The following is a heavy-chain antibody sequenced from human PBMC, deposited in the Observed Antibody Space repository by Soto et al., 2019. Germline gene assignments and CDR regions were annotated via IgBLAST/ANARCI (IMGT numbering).Heavy chain of an antibody. CDR2: IKQDGSEK. V-gene: IGHV3-7*01. CDR3: ARVRITMIVVVIRYFDY. CDR1: GFTFSSYW. D-gene: IGHD3-22*01. Sequence: PGESLKISCAASGFTFSSYWMSWVRQAPGKGLEWVANIKQDGSEKYYVDSVKGRFTISRDNAKNSLYLQMNSLRAEDTAVYYCARVRITMIVVVIRYFDYWGQGPRSPSPQ. J-gene: IGHJ4*02.